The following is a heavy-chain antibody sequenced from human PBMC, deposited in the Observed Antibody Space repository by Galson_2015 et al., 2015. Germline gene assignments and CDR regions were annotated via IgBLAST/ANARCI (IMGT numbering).Heavy chain of an antibody. J-gene: IGHJ6*03. V-gene: IGHV3-33*01. Sequence: SLRLSCAASGFTFSSYGMHWVRQAPGKGLEWVAVIWYDGSNKYYADSVKGRFTISRDNSKNTLYLQMNSLRAEDTAVYYCARVNGAYSYYMDVWGKGTTVTVSS. D-gene: IGHD4-17*01. CDR1: GFTFSSYG. CDR2: IWYDGSNK. CDR3: ARVNGAYSYYMDV.